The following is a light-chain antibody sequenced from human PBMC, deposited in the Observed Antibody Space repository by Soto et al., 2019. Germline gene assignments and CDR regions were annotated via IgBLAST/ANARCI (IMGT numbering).Light chain of an antibody. CDR2: DAS. CDR1: QSVSSY. CDR3: QQRSNWLFT. J-gene: IGKJ3*01. Sequence: EIVLTQSPATLSLSPGERATLSCRASQSVSSYLAWYQQKPGQAPRLLIYDASNRATGIPARFSGSGSGTDFTLTISSLEPEDFEVYYCQQRSNWLFTFGPGTKLDIK. V-gene: IGKV3-11*01.